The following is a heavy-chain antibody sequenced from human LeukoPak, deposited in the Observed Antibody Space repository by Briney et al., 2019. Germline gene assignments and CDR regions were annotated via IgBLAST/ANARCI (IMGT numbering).Heavy chain of an antibody. CDR1: GFTFSNYA. CDR3: ARGGYYSSSWYFDY. D-gene: IGHD6-13*01. V-gene: IGHV3-30*01. J-gene: IGHJ4*02. Sequence: GGSLRLSCAASGFTFSNYAMHWVRQAPGKGLEWVAVISYDGSNEYYADSVKGRFTLSRDNSKNTLYLQMNSLRAEDTAVYYCARGGYYSSSWYFDYWGQGTLVTVSS. CDR2: ISYDGSNE.